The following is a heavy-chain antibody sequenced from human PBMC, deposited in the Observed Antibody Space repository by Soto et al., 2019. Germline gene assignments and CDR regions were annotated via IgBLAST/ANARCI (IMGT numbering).Heavy chain of an antibody. Sequence: EVQLVESGGGLVKPGGSLRLSCAASGFSFRSYSMNWVRQAPGKGLEWVSFISSSSSYINYADSVKGRFTISRDNAKNSLFLQMNSLRAEATAVYYCARVGTYYGSGSTYYSDYWGQGTLVSVSS. J-gene: IGHJ4*02. D-gene: IGHD3-10*01. CDR3: ARVGTYYGSGSTYYSDY. CDR1: GFSFRSYS. CDR2: ISSSSSYI. V-gene: IGHV3-21*01.